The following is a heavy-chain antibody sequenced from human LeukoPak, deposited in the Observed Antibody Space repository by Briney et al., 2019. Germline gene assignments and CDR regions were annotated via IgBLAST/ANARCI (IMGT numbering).Heavy chain of an antibody. D-gene: IGHD3-22*01. V-gene: IGHV3-74*01. CDR3: AREDYYDSSGLFGFDP. CDR2: INTDGSST. Sequence: GGSLRLSCAASGFTFSSYWMHWVRQAPGKGLVWVSRINTDGSSTSYADSVKGRFTISRDNAKNTLYLQMNSLRAEDTAVYYCAREDYYDSSGLFGFDPWGQGTLVTVSS. J-gene: IGHJ5*02. CDR1: GFTFSSYW.